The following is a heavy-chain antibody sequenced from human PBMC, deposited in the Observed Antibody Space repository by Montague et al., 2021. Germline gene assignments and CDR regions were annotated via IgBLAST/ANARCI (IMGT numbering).Heavy chain of an antibody. Sequence: SETLSLTCAVSGGSFSAYYWDWIRQPPGKGLEWIGEIHHSGITCYNPFLNSRLTISLDTSKNQFSLKLNSVTAADTAVYFCARRSRLKSPVDYWGQGTLVTVSS. CDR2: IHHSGIT. CDR3: ARRSRLKSPVDY. CDR1: GGSFSAYY. V-gene: IGHV4-34*01. J-gene: IGHJ4*02.